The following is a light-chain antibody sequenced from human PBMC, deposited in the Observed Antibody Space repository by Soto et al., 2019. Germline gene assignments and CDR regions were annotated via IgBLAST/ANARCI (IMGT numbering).Light chain of an antibody. J-gene: IGKJ3*01. CDR3: QQRSNWPLT. Sequence: EIVLTQSPATLSLSPGERVTLSCRASQSISSYLGWYQQKPGQAPRLLIYDASNRATGVPARFSGSGSGTDFTLTISSLEPEDFAIYYCQQRSNWPLTFGPGTKVEIK. CDR2: DAS. CDR1: QSISSY. V-gene: IGKV3-11*01.